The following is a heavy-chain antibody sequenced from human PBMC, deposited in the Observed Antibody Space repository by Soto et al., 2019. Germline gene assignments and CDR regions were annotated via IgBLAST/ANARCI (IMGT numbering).Heavy chain of an antibody. D-gene: IGHD6-13*01. Sequence: GGSLRLSCAASGFTFSSYWMSWVRQAPGKGLEWVANIKQDGSEKYYVDSVKGRFTISRDNAKNSLYLQMNSLRAEDTAVFYFASHQGQQQLGYYYYYMDVWGKGTTVTVSS. V-gene: IGHV3-7*01. J-gene: IGHJ6*03. CDR3: ASHQGQQQLGYYYYYMDV. CDR2: IKQDGSEK. CDR1: GFTFSSYW.